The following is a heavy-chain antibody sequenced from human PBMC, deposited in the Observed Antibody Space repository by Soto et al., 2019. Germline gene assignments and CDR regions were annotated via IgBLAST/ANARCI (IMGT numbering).Heavy chain of an antibody. J-gene: IGHJ4*02. V-gene: IGHV1-3*01. D-gene: IGHD5-18*01. Sequence: QVQLVQSGAEVKKPGASVKVSCKASGYTFTSYAMHWVRQAPGQRLEWMGWINAGNGNTKYSQKFQGRVTITRDTSASTAYRELSSLRSEDTAVYYCARSPASGDRYGLAVDYWGQGTLVTVSS. CDR1: GYTFTSYA. CDR2: INAGNGNT. CDR3: ARSPASGDRYGLAVDY.